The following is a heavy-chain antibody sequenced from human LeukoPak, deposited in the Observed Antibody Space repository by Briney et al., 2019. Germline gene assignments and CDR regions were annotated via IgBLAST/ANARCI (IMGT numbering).Heavy chain of an antibody. CDR1: GYTFTSYY. CDR3: AINYYDSSGPHYGMDV. V-gene: IGHV1-46*01. CDR2: INPSGGST. D-gene: IGHD3-22*01. Sequence: ASVKVSCKASGYTFTSYYMHWVRQAPGQGLEWMGIINPSGGSTSYAQKFQGRVTMTRDTSTSTVCMELSSLRSEDTAVYYCAINYYDSSGPHYGMDVWGQGTTVTVSS. J-gene: IGHJ6*02.